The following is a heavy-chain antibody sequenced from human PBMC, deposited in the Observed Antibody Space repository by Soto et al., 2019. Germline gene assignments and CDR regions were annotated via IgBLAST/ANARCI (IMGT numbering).Heavy chain of an antibody. CDR1: GYTFTSYA. CDR3: ARGYGAPADYFQH. Sequence: SVKVSCKASGYTFTSYAMHWVRQAPGQRLEWMGWINAGNGNTKYSQKFQGRVTITRDTSASTAYMELSSLRSEDTAVYYCARGYGAPADYFQHWGQGTLVTVSS. V-gene: IGHV1-3*01. D-gene: IGHD3-16*01. J-gene: IGHJ1*01. CDR2: INAGNGNT.